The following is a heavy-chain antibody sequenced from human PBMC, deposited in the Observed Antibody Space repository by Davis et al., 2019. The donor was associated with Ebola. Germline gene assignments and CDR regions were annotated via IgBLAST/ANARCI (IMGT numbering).Heavy chain of an antibody. CDR1: GYAFTRHW. D-gene: IGHD6-6*01. CDR3: ARGMRWQLGKDYYYGMDV. Sequence: GESLKISCKGSGYAFTRHWIGWVRQMPGQGLEWMGIIYPGDSETKYGPSFQGQVIIAADRSISTAYLQWNSLKASDTAIYYCARGMRWQLGKDYYYGMDVWGQGTTVTVSS. J-gene: IGHJ6*02. V-gene: IGHV5-51*01. CDR2: IYPGDSET.